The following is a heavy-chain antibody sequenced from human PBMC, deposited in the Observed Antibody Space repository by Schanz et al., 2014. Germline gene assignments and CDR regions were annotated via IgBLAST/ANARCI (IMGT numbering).Heavy chain of an antibody. CDR1: GFTFSTHA. CDR2: ISGDHRNT. Sequence: EMQLLESGGGLIQPGGSLRLSCAASGFTFSTHAMSWVRQAPGKGLEWVSSISGDHRNTFYADAVRGRFTISRDNSKTTVYLQMNSLRAEDTAVYFCAKDLGVDCGDGCFNWYFDLWGRGTLVTVSS. CDR3: AKDLGVDCGDGCFNWYFDL. J-gene: IGHJ2*01. V-gene: IGHV3-23*01. D-gene: IGHD2-21*02.